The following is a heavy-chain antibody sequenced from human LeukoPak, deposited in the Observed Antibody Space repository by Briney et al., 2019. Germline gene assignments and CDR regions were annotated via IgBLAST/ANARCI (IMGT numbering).Heavy chain of an antibody. D-gene: IGHD4-17*01. CDR3: ARMTTVTTGFYFDY. Sequence: GGSLRLSCAASGFTFSSYSMNWVRQAPGKGLEWVSSISSSSSYIYYADSVKGRFTISRDNAKNSLYLQMNSLRAGDTAVYYCARMTTVTTGFYFDYWGQGTLVTVSS. V-gene: IGHV3-21*01. CDR1: GFTFSSYS. J-gene: IGHJ4*02. CDR2: ISSSSSYI.